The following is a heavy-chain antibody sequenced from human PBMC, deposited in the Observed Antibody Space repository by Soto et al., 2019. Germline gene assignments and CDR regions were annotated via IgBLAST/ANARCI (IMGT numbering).Heavy chain of an antibody. Sequence: SGPTLVNPTQTLTLTCTFSGFSLSTSGVGVGWIRQPPGKALEWLALIYWDDDKRYSPSLKSRLTITKDTSKNQVVLTMTNMDPVDTATYYCAHAHRIAAAGTTQIYYYGMDVWGQGTTVTVSS. J-gene: IGHJ6*02. CDR1: GFSLSTSGVG. CDR2: IYWDDDK. CDR3: AHAHRIAAAGTTQIYYYGMDV. D-gene: IGHD6-13*01. V-gene: IGHV2-5*02.